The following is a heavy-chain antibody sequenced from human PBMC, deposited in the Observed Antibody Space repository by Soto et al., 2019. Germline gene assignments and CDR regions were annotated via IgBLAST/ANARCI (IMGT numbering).Heavy chain of an antibody. CDR2: ISAHNGNT. CDR1: GSSFTTSG. Sequence: ASVKVSCKPSGSSFTTSGITWVQQAPAQGLEWTGWISAHNGNTNYAQKLQGRVTMTTDRSTSKAYMVPRSPSSDDTAHYYCARGPSVGSTGDGWFDPWGQGTLVTVSS. J-gene: IGHJ5*02. CDR3: ARGPSVGSTGDGWFDP. V-gene: IGHV1-18*01. D-gene: IGHD6-13*01.